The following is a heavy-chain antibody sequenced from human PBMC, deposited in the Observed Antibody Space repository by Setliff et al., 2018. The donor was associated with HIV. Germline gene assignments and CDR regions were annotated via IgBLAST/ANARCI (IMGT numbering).Heavy chain of an antibody. V-gene: IGHV1-18*01. D-gene: IGHD6-13*01. Sequence: ASVKVSCKASGYIFTNYGITWVRQAPGQGLEWMGWISADNGNTNYAQKLQGRVTMTTDTSTSTADMELRSLRSDDTAVYYCARGFESCSSSCQVYWGQGTLVTVSS. CDR2: ISADNGNT. CDR1: GYIFTNYG. CDR3: ARGFESCSSSCQVY. J-gene: IGHJ4*02.